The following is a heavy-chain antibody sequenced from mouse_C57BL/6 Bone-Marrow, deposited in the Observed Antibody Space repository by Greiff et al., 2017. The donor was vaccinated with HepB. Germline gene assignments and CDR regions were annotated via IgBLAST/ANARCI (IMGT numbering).Heavy chain of an antibody. CDR3: TRFSQPLWCFDV. J-gene: IGHJ1*03. D-gene: IGHD6-1*01. V-gene: IGHV1-5*01. Sequence: EVQLQQSGTVLARPGDSVKMSCKTSGYTFTSYWMYWVKQRPGQGLEWIGAIYPGNSDNSYNQKFKSQAKMTAGTSASTAYMEHSSLTNEDSAVYYCTRFSQPLWCFDVWGTGTTVTVSS. CDR1: GYTFTSYW. CDR2: IYPGNSDN.